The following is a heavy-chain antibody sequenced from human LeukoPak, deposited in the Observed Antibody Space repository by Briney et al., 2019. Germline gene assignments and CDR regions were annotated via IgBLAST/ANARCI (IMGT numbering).Heavy chain of an antibody. Sequence: PSETLSLTCTVSGGSISSYYWSWIRQPPGKGLEWIGYIYYSGSTNYNPSLKSRVTISLDTSKNQFSLKLTSVTAADTAVYYCASEDSTGYYLSFDYWGQGALVTVSS. CDR2: IYYSGST. V-gene: IGHV4-59*12. CDR3: ASEDSTGYYLSFDY. D-gene: IGHD3-22*01. CDR1: GGSISSYY. J-gene: IGHJ4*02.